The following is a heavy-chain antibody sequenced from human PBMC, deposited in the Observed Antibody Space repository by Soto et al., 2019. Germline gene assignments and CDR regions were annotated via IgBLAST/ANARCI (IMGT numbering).Heavy chain of an antibody. CDR2: IKTKNDGETT. J-gene: IGHJ4*02. CDR3: TREWWGDFA. D-gene: IGHD2-8*01. CDR1: GITINTAW. V-gene: IGHV3-15*01. Sequence: EGQLVEYGGGLVKPGESLRLSCEVSGITINTAWMSWVRQAPGKGLEWVGRIKTKNDGETTEFAAAVDGRFSISRDDSRNTIYLQMNSLRTEDTAVYYCTREWWGDFAWGQGSLVTVSS.